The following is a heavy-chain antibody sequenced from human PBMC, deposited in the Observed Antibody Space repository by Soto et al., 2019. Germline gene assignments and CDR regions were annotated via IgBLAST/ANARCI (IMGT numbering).Heavy chain of an antibody. CDR2: IDLSESYT. Sequence: EVQLVQSGAEVKKSGESLRISCKVSGYSFASQWISWVRQVPGKGQEWMGRIDLSESYTTYNPSFQGHVTFSADKSITTAYLQWRSLEASDTAIYYCATQGLTPYYFGYWGQGTLVTVSS. CDR3: ATQGLTPYYFGY. V-gene: IGHV5-10-1*03. CDR1: GYSFASQW. J-gene: IGHJ4*02.